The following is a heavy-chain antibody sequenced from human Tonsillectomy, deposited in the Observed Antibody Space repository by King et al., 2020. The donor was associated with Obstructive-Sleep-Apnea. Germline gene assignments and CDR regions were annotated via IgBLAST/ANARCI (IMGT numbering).Heavy chain of an antibody. J-gene: IGHJ4*02. V-gene: IGHV3-23*04. CDR2: ISGSGGST. D-gene: IGHD5-18*01. Sequence: VQLVESGGGLVQPGGSLRLSCAASGFTFSNYAMSWVRQAPGKGLEWVSGISGSGGSTYYADSVKGRFTLSRDNSKNTLYMQMNSLRVEDTAIYYCAKGPGYGGREFDYWGQGTLVTVSS. CDR1: GFTFSNYA. CDR3: AKGPGYGGREFDY.